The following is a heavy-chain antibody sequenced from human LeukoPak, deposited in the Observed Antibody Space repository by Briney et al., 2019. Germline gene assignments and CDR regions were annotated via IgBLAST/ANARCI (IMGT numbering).Heavy chain of an antibody. J-gene: IGHJ4*02. D-gene: IGHD2-2*01. CDR3: AKEYIVVVPAAIDY. V-gene: IGHV3-30-3*01. CDR1: GFTLSSYA. Sequence: GGSLRLSCVASGFTLSSYAMHWVRQAPGKGLEWVAVISYDGYNKYYADSVKGRFTISRDNSKNTLYLQMNSLRAEDTAVYYCAKEYIVVVPAAIDYWGQGTLVTVSS. CDR2: ISYDGYNK.